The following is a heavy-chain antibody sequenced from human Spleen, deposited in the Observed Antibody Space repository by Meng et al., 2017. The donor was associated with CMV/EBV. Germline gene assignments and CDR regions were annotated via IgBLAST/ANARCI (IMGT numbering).Heavy chain of an antibody. CDR2: VSPTGSTT. CDR3: VRDKRARVFDH. Sequence: GGSLRLSCAASGLMFSSYAMSWVRQAPGKGLEWVSYVSPTGSTTYYADSVKGRFTISRDNTQNSLYLQMNSLRAEDTAVYYCVRDKRARVFDHWGQGTLVTVSS. D-gene: IGHD6-6*01. CDR1: GLMFSSYA. V-gene: IGHV3-48*04. J-gene: IGHJ4*02.